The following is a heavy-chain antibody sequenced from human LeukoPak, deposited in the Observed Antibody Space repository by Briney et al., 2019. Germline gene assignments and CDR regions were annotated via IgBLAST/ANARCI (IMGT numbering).Heavy chain of an antibody. D-gene: IGHD6-6*01. CDR2: IKQDGSQR. J-gene: IGHJ4*02. V-gene: IGHV3-7*01. Sequence: GGSLRLSCAASGFTFGRHWMTWVRQAPGKGLEWVANIKQDGSQRYYVDSVRGRFTISRDNAKNSLFLQMNGLRAEDTAVYYCARRGGSSSRRSPIDYWGQGTLVTVSS. CDR3: ARRGGSSSRRSPIDY. CDR1: GFTFGRHW.